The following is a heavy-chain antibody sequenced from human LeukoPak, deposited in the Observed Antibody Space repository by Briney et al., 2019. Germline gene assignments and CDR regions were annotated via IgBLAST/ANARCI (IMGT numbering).Heavy chain of an antibody. D-gene: IGHD5-18*01. V-gene: IGHV3-30*02. Sequence: GGSLRLSCAASGFTFSSYGMHSVRQAPGNGLEWVAFTRYDGSNKYYADSVKGRFTISRDNSKNTLYLQMNSLRAEDTAVYYCAKDRVDTAMTRYFDYWGQGSLVTVSS. CDR3: AKDRVDTAMTRYFDY. CDR2: TRYDGSNK. CDR1: GFTFSSYG. J-gene: IGHJ4*02.